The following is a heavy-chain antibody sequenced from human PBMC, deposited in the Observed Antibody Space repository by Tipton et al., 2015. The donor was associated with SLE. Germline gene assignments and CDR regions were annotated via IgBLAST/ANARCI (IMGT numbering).Heavy chain of an antibody. CDR3: ARTTVTPSGMDV. J-gene: IGHJ6*02. CDR2: IYTSGST. D-gene: IGHD4-17*01. V-gene: IGHV4-61*02. CDR1: GGSFTSGTYY. Sequence: LSLTCTVSGGSFTSGTYYWSWIRQPAGKGLEWIGRIYTSGSTNYNPSLKSRVTISVDTSKNQFSLKLSSVTAADTAVYYCARTTVTPSGMDVWGQGTTVTVSS.